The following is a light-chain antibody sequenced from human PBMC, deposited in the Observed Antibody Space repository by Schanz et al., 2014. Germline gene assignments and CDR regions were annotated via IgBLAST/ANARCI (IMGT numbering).Light chain of an antibody. V-gene: IGKV3-20*01. CDR3: QQYDNWPPWT. CDR2: AAS. J-gene: IGKJ1*01. CDR1: QSVSSSN. Sequence: EAVLTQSPGTLSLSPGERATLSCRASQSVSSSNLAWYQQKPGQAPRLLIYAASSRATGIPDRFSGAGSGTDFTLTISSLQSEDFAVYYCQQYDNWPPWTFGQGTKVEIK.